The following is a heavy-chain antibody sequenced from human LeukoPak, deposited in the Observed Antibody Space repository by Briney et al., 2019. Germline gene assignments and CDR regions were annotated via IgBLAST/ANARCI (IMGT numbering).Heavy chain of an antibody. CDR2: INHSGST. J-gene: IGHJ6*02. V-gene: IGHV4-34*01. D-gene: IGHD3-22*01. Sequence: SETLSLTCAVYGGSFSGYYWSWIRQPPGKGLEWIGEINHSGSTNYNPSLKSRVTISVDTSKNQFSLKLSSVTAADTAVYYCARAGLLHYYYGMDVWGQGTTVTVSS. CDR1: GGSFSGYY. CDR3: ARAGLLHYYYGMDV.